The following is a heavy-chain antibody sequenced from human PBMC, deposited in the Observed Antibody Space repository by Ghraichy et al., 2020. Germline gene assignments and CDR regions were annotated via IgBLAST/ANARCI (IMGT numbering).Heavy chain of an antibody. Sequence: GGSLRLSCATSGFSFSNYAINWVRQAPGKGLEWVASISSSGAYIFYADSVKSRFTISRDNARDSVYLQMGSLRAEDTALYYCARVAHYSGYENYFDSWGQGTLVTVSS. CDR1: GFSFSNYA. CDR2: ISSSGAYI. CDR3: ARVAHYSGYENYFDS. D-gene: IGHD1-26*01. V-gene: IGHV3-21*06. J-gene: IGHJ4*02.